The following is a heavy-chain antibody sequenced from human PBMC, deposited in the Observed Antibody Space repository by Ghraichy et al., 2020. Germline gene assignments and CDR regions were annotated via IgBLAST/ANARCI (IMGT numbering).Heavy chain of an antibody. V-gene: IGHV4-34*01. D-gene: IGHD6-13*01. CDR1: GGSFNNYN. CDR3: ARGGSTWYIDL. CDR2: INHSGDT. Sequence: SETLSLTCGVSGGSFNNYNWSWIRQPPGKGLEWIGEINHSGDTNYNPSLKGRLTILLDKPKKQFSLKLTSVTAADTAIYYCARGGSTWYIDLWGQGTLVIVS. J-gene: IGHJ4*02.